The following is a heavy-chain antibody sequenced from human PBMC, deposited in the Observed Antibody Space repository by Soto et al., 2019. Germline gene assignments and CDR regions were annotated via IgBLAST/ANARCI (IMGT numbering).Heavy chain of an antibody. CDR3: AKVVDTAMLYGGMDV. D-gene: IGHD5-18*01. J-gene: IGHJ6*02. V-gene: IGHV3-23*01. CDR2: ISGSGGST. CDR1: GFTFSSYA. Sequence: GGSLRLSCAASGFTFSSYAMSWVRQAPGKGLEWVSAISGSGGSTYYADSVKGRFAISRDNSKNTLYLQMNSLRAEDTAVYYCAKVVDTAMLYGGMDVWGQGTTVTVSS.